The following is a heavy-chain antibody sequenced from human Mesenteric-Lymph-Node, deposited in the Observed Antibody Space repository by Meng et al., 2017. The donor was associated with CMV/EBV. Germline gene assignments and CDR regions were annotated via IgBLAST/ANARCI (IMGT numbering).Heavy chain of an antibody. V-gene: IGHV1-2*02. CDR1: GYTSTGYY. D-gene: IGHD2/OR15-2a*01. Sequence: ASALVLCKAAGYTSTGYYMHWVRQPPGQGLEWMGWINPNSGGTNYAEKFQGRVTMTRDTSISTAYMELSRLRSDDTAVYYCARARRTTVFDYWGQGTLVTVSS. J-gene: IGHJ4*02. CDR2: INPNSGGT. CDR3: ARARRTTVFDY.